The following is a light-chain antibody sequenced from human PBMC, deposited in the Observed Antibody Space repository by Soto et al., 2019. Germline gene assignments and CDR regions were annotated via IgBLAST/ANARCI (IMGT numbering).Light chain of an antibody. CDR3: QQCRSGPT. Sequence: EIVLTQSPATLSLSPGERATLSCRASQSVSSYLAWYQQKPGQAPRVLIYDASNRATGIPDRFSGSGSGTDFTLTISNLEPEDFAVYYCQQCRSGPTFGQGSKVEIK. V-gene: IGKV3-11*01. CDR2: DAS. J-gene: IGKJ1*01. CDR1: QSVSSY.